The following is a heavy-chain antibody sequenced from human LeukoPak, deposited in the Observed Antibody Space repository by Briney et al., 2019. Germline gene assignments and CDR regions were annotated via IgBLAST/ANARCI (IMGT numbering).Heavy chain of an antibody. CDR3: AKNEAGYCSSTSCYHWFDP. J-gene: IGHJ5*02. CDR1: GFTFSSYA. V-gene: IGHV3-23*01. D-gene: IGHD2-2*01. Sequence: GGSLRLSCAASGFTFSSYAMSWVRQAPGKGLEWVSAISGSGGSTYYADSVKGRFTISRDNSKNTLYLQMNSLRAEDTAVYYCAKNEAGYCSSTSCYHWFDPWGQETLVTVSS. CDR2: ISGSGGST.